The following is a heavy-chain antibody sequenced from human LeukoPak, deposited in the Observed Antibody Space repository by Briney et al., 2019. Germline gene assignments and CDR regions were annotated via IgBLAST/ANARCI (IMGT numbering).Heavy chain of an antibody. Sequence: EASVKVSCKASGYTFTGYYMHWVRQAPGQGLEWMGWINPNSGGTNYAQKFQGWVTVTRDTSISTAYMELSRLRSDDTAVYYCARVRNGNSYGFSQDAFDIWGQGTMVTVSS. CDR3: ARVRNGNSYGFSQDAFDI. V-gene: IGHV1-2*04. D-gene: IGHD5-18*01. J-gene: IGHJ3*02. CDR2: INPNSGGT. CDR1: GYTFTGYY.